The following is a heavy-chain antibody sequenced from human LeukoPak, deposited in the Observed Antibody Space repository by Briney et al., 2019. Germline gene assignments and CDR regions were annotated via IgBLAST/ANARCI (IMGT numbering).Heavy chain of an antibody. CDR1: GYTFTSYY. CDR3: AKGIYGSGSYLYGMDV. J-gene: IGHJ6*02. Sequence: ASVKVSCKASGYTFTSYYMHWVRQAPGQGLEWMGIINPSGGSTSYAQKFQGRVTMTRDTSTSTVYMELSSLRSEDTAVYYRAKGIYGSGSYLYGMDVWGQGTTVTVSS. CDR2: INPSGGST. V-gene: IGHV1-46*01. D-gene: IGHD3-10*01.